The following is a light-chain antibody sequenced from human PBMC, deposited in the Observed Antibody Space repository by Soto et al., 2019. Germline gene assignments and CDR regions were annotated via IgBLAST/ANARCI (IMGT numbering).Light chain of an antibody. V-gene: IGKV3-20*01. Sequence: EIVMTQSPATLSVSPGERATLSCRASQSVRGNLAWYQQKPGQAPRLLIYGASSRATGIPDRFSGSGSGTDFTLTISRLEPEDFAVYYCQQYGSSPHLTFGGGTKVDIK. J-gene: IGKJ4*01. CDR3: QQYGSSPHLT. CDR1: QSVRGN. CDR2: GAS.